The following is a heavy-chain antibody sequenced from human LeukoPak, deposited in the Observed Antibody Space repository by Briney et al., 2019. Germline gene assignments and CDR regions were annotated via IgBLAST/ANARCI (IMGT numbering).Heavy chain of an antibody. CDR3: AREGGWSAFDI. V-gene: IGHV3-21*01. J-gene: IGHJ3*02. CDR1: GFTFGDYA. D-gene: IGHD3-16*01. CDR2: ISSSSSYI. Sequence: GGSLRLSCTASGFTFGDYAMSWVRQAPGKGLEWVSSISSSSSYIYYADSVKGRFTISRDNAKNSLYLQMNSLRAEDTAVYYCAREGGWSAFDIWGQGTMVTVSS.